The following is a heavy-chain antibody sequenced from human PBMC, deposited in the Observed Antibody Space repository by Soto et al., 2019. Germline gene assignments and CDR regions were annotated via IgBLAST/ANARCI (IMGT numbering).Heavy chain of an antibody. CDR2: SYSSGGT. D-gene: IGHD3-9*01. Sequence: RGYRRLSCAASGFTPGQYTMGWVRQAPWKGLEWVAESYSSGGTEYADSVKGRFTISRDNSKNTLFPQMNSLGVEDTALYYCARDREPDGIWTFDSWGQGTLVTVSS. V-gene: IGHV3-23*05. CDR3: ARDREPDGIWTFDS. CDR1: GFTPGQYT. J-gene: IGHJ4*02.